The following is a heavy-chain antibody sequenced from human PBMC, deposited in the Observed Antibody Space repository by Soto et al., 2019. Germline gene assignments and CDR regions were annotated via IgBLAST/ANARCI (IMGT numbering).Heavy chain of an antibody. J-gene: IGHJ4*02. CDR2: ISLYNGNT. CDR3: AIYHLELFRFDY. V-gene: IGHV1-18*04. D-gene: IGHD2-2*01. Sequence: QIQLVQSGPEVTKPGASMKVSCKAYDFSFTSHGLSWVRQAPGQGLEWMGWISLYNGNTNYAQQFQGIVTMTKDTSTSTAYMELRSLRSDATAIYFCAIYHLELFRFDYWGQGTLVTVSS. CDR1: DFSFTSHG.